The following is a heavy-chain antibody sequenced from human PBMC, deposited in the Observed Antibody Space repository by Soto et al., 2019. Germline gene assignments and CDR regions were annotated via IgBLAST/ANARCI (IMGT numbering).Heavy chain of an antibody. J-gene: IGHJ4*02. CDR3: AKDRNCSGGSCYFDY. D-gene: IGHD2-15*01. V-gene: IGHV3-30*18. CDR2: ISYDGSNK. CDR1: GFTFSSYG. Sequence: GGSLRLSCAASGFTFSSYGMHWVRQAPGKGREWVAVISYDGSNKNYADSVKGRFTISRDNSKNTLYLQMNSLRAEDTAVYYCAKDRNCSGGSCYFDYWGQGTLVTVSS.